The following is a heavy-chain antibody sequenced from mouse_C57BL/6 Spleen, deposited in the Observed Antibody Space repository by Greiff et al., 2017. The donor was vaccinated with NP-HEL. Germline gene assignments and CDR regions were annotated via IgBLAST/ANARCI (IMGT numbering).Heavy chain of an antibody. Sequence: VQGVESGPELVKPGASVKISCKASGYAFSSSWMNWVKQRPGKGLEWIGRIYPGDGDTNYNGKFKGKATLTADKSSSTAYMQLSSLTSEDSAVYYCATEGGVRRYFDDWGTGTTVTVSA. CDR2: IYPGDGDT. J-gene: IGHJ1*03. CDR1: GYAFSSSW. V-gene: IGHV1-82*01. CDR3: ATEGGVRRYFDD. D-gene: IGHD1-2*01.